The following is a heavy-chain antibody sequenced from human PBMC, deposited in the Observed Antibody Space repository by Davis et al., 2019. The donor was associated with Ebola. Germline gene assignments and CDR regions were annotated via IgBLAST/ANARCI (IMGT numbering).Heavy chain of an antibody. D-gene: IGHD6-19*01. CDR3: ARHYLVSGWSHYWYFDL. CDR2: IYYSGST. J-gene: IGHJ2*01. V-gene: IGHV4-59*08. Sequence: MPSETLSLTCTVSGGSISSYYWSWIRQPPGKGLEWIGYIYYSGSTNYNPSLKSRVTISVDTSKNQFSLKLSSVTAADTAVYYCARHYLVSGWSHYWYFDLWGRGTLVTVSS. CDR1: GGSISSYY.